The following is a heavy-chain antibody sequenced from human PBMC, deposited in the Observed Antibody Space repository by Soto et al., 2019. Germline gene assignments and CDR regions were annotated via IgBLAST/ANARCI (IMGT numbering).Heavy chain of an antibody. V-gene: IGHV1-24*01. CDR3: AKDLGYRGAFDP. CDR1: GYTLTELS. J-gene: IGHJ5*02. D-gene: IGHD1-1*01. CDR2: FDPEDGET. Sequence: ASVKVSCKVSGYTLTELSMHWVRQAPGKGLEWMGGFDPEDGETIYAQKFQGRVTMTEDTSTDTAYMELSSLRAEDTAVYYCAKDLGYRGAFDPWGQGTQVTVSS.